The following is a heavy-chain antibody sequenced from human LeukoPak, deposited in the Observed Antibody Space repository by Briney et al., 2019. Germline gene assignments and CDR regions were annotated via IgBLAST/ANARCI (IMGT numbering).Heavy chain of an antibody. V-gene: IGHV3-33*01. D-gene: IGHD6-19*01. CDR2: IYYDGSNK. J-gene: IGHJ4*02. CDR1: GFIFSSYG. CDR3: ARVPVAGTRGSDY. Sequence: GRSLRLSCAASGFIFSSYGMHWDRQAPGKGLEWVAVIYYDGSNKYYADSVRGRFTISRDNSKNTLFLQMSSLRAEDTAVYYCARVPVAGTRGSDYWGQGTLVTVSS.